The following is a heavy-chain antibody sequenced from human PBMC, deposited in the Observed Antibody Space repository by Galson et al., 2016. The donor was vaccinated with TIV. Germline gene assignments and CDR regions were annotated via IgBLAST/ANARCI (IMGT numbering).Heavy chain of an antibody. CDR2: INWNGGST. CDR1: GFTFSDYD. V-gene: IGHV3-20*01. Sequence: LRLSCAASGFTFSDYDMNWVRQAPGKGLEWVSGINWNGGSTGYADSVKGRFTISRDNAKNSLYLHMNSLRAEDTALYHCARVRSCGGDCYYFDYWGQGSLVTVSS. J-gene: IGHJ4*02. CDR3: ARVRSCGGDCYYFDY. D-gene: IGHD2-21*02.